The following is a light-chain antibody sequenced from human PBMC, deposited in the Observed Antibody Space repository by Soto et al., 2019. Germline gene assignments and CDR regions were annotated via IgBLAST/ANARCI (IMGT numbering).Light chain of an antibody. CDR1: QSVSSSY. CDR2: GAS. CDR3: QQYGSSPALT. Sequence: EIVLTQSPGTLSLSPGERATLSCRAGQSVSSSYLAWYQQKPGQAPRLLIYGASSRATGIPDRFSGSGSGTDFTLTISKLEPEFFSLYYCQQYGSSPALTFCGGPKLEIK. J-gene: IGKJ4*01. V-gene: IGKV3-20*01.